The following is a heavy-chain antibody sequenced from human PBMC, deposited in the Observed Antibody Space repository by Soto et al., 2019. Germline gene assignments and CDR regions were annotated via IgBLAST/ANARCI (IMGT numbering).Heavy chain of an antibody. CDR2: MHHSGSA. V-gene: IGHV4-59*02. Sequence: QVHLQESGSGLVKPSETLTLTCTVSGGSVSTNYWSWIRQPPGTGLEWIGYMHHSGSANYNPSLQIRVTIPVDTSKDQFSLKVTSVTAADTAVYYCARGIWWFGEVYFDSWGQGTLVTVPS. D-gene: IGHD3-10*01. J-gene: IGHJ4*02. CDR1: GGSVSTNY. CDR3: ARGIWWFGEVYFDS.